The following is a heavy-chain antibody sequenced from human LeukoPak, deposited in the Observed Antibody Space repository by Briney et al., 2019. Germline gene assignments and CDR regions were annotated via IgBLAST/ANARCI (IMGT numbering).Heavy chain of an antibody. D-gene: IGHD3-10*01. V-gene: IGHV3-72*01. CDR3: TRDGGDDYYSAFDI. Sequence: GGSLRLSCAASGDTLSDHHIDWVRQAPGKGLEWIARTTDKRGGFRTEYAASVEGRFTISRDDSKNSVSLQMSSLKTEDSAVYYCTRDGGDDYYSAFDIWGRGTVLTVSS. CDR1: GDTLSDHH. J-gene: IGHJ3*02. CDR2: TTDKRGGFRT.